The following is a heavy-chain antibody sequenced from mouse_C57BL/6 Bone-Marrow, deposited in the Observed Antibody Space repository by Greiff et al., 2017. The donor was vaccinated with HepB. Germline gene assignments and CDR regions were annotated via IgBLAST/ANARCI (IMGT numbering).Heavy chain of an antibody. CDR1: GFTFSSYA. Sequence: EVKRVESGGGLVKPGGSLKLSCAASGFTFSSYAMSWVRQTPEKRLEWVATISDGGSYTYYPDNVKGRFTISRDNAKNNLYLQMSHLKSEDTAMYYCARDRGSWFAYWGQGTLVTVSA. J-gene: IGHJ3*01. CDR3: ARDRGSWFAY. CDR2: ISDGGSYT. V-gene: IGHV5-4*01.